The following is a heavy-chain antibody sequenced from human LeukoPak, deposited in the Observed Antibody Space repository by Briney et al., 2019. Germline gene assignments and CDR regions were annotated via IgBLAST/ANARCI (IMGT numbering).Heavy chain of an antibody. J-gene: IGHJ3*02. D-gene: IGHD2-15*01. Sequence: GGSLRLSCAPSGFTFRSYSMNWVRQAPGKGLEWVSTISSISHYIYYADSVKGRFTISRDNAVNSLYLQMNSLRAEDTAVYYCSRDSGRGPPEAFDIWGQGTMVTVSS. CDR1: GFTFRSYS. CDR2: ISSISHYI. V-gene: IGHV3-21*01. CDR3: SRDSGRGPPEAFDI.